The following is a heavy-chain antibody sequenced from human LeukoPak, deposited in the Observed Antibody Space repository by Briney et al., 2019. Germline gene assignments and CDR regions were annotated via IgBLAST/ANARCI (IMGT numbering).Heavy chain of an antibody. J-gene: IGHJ4*02. CDR3: ARGGPRFLGYSYGIDY. Sequence: SVKVSCKASGGTFSSYAISWVRQAPGQGLEWMGGIIPIFGTANYAQKFQGRVTITADESTSTAYMELSSLRSEDTDVYYCARGGPRFLGYSYGIDYWGQGTLVTVSS. CDR1: GGTFSSYA. D-gene: IGHD5-18*01. CDR2: IIPIFGTA. V-gene: IGHV1-69*01.